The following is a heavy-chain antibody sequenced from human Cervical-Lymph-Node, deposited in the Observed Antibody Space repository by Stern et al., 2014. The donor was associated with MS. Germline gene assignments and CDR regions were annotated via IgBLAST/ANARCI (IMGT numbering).Heavy chain of an antibody. V-gene: IGHV4-61*02. Sequence: QLQLQESGPGLVKPSQTLSLTCTVSGASISSGTSYWSWIRQPAGGGLEWIGRLHASGATHFNPSPKTRVTIPGDTSTNPFPLNLTSVTAADTAVYYCARGHWELLGNNYFDSWGQGTLVTVSS. CDR3: ARGHWELLGNNYFDS. CDR1: GASISSGTSY. D-gene: IGHD1-26*01. CDR2: LHASGAT. J-gene: IGHJ4*02.